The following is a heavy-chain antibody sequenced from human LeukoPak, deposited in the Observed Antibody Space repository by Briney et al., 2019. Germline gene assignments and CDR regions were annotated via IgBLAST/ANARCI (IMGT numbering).Heavy chain of an antibody. Sequence: SETLSLTCAVSVGSISSGNWWSWVRQSPGKGLEWIGEVYHNRNPNYNPSLKSRVTISADTFKNHFSLKLTSVTAADTAVYYCATAPILRGEAGEQYKYGMDVWGQGTTVIVSS. J-gene: IGHJ6*02. D-gene: IGHD1-1*01. CDR3: ATAPILRGEAGEQYKYGMDV. V-gene: IGHV4-4*02. CDR1: VGSISSGNW. CDR2: VYHNRNP.